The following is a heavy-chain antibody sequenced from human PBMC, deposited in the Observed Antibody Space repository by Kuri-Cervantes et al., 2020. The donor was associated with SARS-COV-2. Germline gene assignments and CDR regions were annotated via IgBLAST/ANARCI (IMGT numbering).Heavy chain of an antibody. CDR1: GFTFSSYA. Sequence: GGSLRLSCAASGFTFSSYAMHWVRQAPGKGLEWVAVISYDGSNKYYADSVKGRFTISRDNSKNTLYLQMNSLRAEDTAVYYCARDNTYYDSSGYYYYYYYGVDVWGQGTTVTVSS. J-gene: IGHJ6*02. CDR3: ARDNTYYDSSGYYYYYYYGVDV. CDR2: ISYDGSNK. V-gene: IGHV3-30-3*01. D-gene: IGHD3-22*01.